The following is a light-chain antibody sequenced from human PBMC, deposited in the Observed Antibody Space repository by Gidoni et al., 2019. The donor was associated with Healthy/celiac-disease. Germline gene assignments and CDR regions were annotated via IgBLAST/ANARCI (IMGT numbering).Light chain of an antibody. Sequence: EIVLTQYPGTLSLSPGERATLSCRASQSVSSSYLAWYQPKPGQAPRLLIYGASSRSTGIPDRFSGSGSGTDFTLTISRLEPEDFSVYYCQQYGGSPPGTFGQGTKLEIK. V-gene: IGKV3-20*01. CDR1: QSVSSSY. J-gene: IGKJ2*02. CDR3: QQYGGSPPGT. CDR2: GAS.